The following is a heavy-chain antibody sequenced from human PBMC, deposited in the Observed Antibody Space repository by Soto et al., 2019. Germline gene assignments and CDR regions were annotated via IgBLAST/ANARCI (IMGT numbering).Heavy chain of an antibody. CDR1: GYSFTSYW. CDR3: ARRYCSGGSCFQFDY. V-gene: IGHV5-51*01. Sequence: PGESLKISCKGSGYSFTSYWIGWVRQMPGKGLEWMGIIYPGDSDTRYSPSFQGQVTISADKSISTAYLQWSSLKASDTAMYYCARRYCSGGSCFQFDYWGQGTLVTVSS. D-gene: IGHD2-15*01. J-gene: IGHJ4*02. CDR2: IYPGDSDT.